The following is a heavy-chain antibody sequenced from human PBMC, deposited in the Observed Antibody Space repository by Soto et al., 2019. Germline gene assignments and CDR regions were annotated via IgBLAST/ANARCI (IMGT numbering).Heavy chain of an antibody. J-gene: IGHJ5*02. CDR1: GYTFTSYA. CDR2: INAGNGNT. Sequence: ASVKVSCKASGYTFTSYAIHWVRQAPGQGLEWMGWINAGNGNTKYSQKFQGRVTITRDTSASTAYMELSSLRFEDTAVYYCARGGIAATRNWFDPWGQGTLVTVSS. V-gene: IGHV1-3*01. D-gene: IGHD6-13*01. CDR3: ARGGIAATRNWFDP.